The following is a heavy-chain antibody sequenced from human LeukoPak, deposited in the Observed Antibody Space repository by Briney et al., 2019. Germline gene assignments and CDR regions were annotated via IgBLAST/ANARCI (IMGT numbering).Heavy chain of an antibody. Sequence: GGSLRLPCAACGFTFSSYGMLWVRQAPAKALEGVAVIRYDGCNKYYADSAKGRFTIYRDNSKNTLYLQRNSLRAEDTAVYYCAKTDPGASVVIPAAWRGMEPGLAYWGQGTLVTVSS. CDR2: IRYDGCNK. J-gene: IGHJ4*02. V-gene: IGHV3-30*02. D-gene: IGHD2-2*01. CDR3: AKTDPGASVVIPAAWRGMEPGLAY. CDR1: GFTFSSYG.